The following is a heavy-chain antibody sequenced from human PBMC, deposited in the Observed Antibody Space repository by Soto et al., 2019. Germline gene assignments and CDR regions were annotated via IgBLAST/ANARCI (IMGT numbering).Heavy chain of an antibody. D-gene: IGHD2-2*01. CDR1: GGVFRNYA. V-gene: IGHV1-69*01. CDR2: IITMFHTS. J-gene: IGHJ4*02. Sequence: QVQLVQSGAEVKKPGSSVKVSCKASGGVFRNYAISWVRQGPGQGLEWMGGIITMFHTSNFAQRFQGRLTLPASASMGNVYMALGSLRCEDSVVYFRATPQDTVVGPPGIGGSSGLGSSGLHYWGQGTLVSVSS. CDR3: ATPQDTVVGPPGIGGSSGLGSSGLHY.